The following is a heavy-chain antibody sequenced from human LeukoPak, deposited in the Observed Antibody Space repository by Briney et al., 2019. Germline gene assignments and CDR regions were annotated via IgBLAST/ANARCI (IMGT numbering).Heavy chain of an antibody. CDR1: GLCVSSYW. CDR3: GGTFPYCSSRTCAL. J-gene: IGHJ4*02. D-gene: IGHD2-2*01. Sequence: GGSLTLSCAASGLCVSSYWMTWVRQGPGKGLEWVATISPDGSRDNYVDPAQGRCVTFRDNANNSLFLQMLSLIAEAAAMFYCGGTFPYCSSRTCALGGQGALVTVSS. V-gene: IGHV3-7*01. CDR2: ISPDGSRD.